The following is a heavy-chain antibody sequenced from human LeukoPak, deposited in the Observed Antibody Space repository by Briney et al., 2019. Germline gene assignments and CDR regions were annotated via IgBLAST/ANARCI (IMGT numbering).Heavy chain of an antibody. D-gene: IGHD1-1*01. J-gene: IGHJ4*02. CDR2: INPNSGGT. CDR1: GYTFTGYY. V-gene: IGHV1-2*02. CDR3: ARDALKGTPTDY. Sequence: ASVKVSCKASGYTFTGYYMHWARQAPGQGLEWMGWINPNSGGTNYAQKFQGRVTMTRDTSISTAYMELSRLRSDDTAVYYCARDALKGTPTDYWGQGTLVTVSS.